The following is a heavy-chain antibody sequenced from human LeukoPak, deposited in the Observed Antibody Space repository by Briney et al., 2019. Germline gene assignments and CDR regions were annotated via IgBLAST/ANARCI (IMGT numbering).Heavy chain of an antibody. CDR3: ARVHGGYPFDQ. J-gene: IGHJ4*02. CDR2: ISWNSRSI. D-gene: IGHD2-15*01. Sequence: GGSLRLSCATPGFTFNDYAMYWVRQAPGKGLEWVSGISWNSRSIAYADSVKGRFTISRDNAKNSLLLQMNGLRAEDTAVYYCARVHGGYPFDQWGQGTLVTVSS. CDR1: GFTFNDYA. V-gene: IGHV3-9*01.